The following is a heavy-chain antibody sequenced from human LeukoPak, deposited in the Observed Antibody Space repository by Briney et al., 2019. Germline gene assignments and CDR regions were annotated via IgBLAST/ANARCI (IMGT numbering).Heavy chain of an antibody. CDR1: GFTFSSYA. CDR2: ISGSGGNT. J-gene: IGHJ4*02. D-gene: IGHD5-18*01. CDR3: AKKRGMQLWQYYFDD. Sequence: GGSLRLSCAASGFTFSSYAMSWVRRAPGKGLEWVSAISGSGGNTYYADSVKGRFTISRDNSKTTLYLQMNSLRAEDTAIYYCAKKRGMQLWQYYFDDWGQGTLVTVSS. V-gene: IGHV3-23*01.